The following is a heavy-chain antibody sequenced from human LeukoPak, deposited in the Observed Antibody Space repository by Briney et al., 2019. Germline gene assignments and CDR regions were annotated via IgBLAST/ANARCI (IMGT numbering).Heavy chain of an antibody. V-gene: IGHV3-11*04. CDR3: AKDLVGATGSFDY. CDR1: GFTFSDYY. D-gene: IGHD1-26*01. CDR2: ISSSGSTI. Sequence: GGSLRLSCAASGFTFSDYYMSWIRQAPGKGLEWVSYISSSGSTIYYADSVKGRFTISRDNSKNTPYLQMNSLRAEDTAVYYCAKDLVGATGSFDYWGQGTLVTVSS. J-gene: IGHJ4*02.